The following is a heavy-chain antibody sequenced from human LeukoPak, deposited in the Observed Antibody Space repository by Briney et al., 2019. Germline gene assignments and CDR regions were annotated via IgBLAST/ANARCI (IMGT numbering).Heavy chain of an antibody. V-gene: IGHV3-23*01. CDR3: ARCGSYSRENAFDI. D-gene: IGHD1-26*01. Sequence: GGSLRLSCAASGFTFSYHWMTWVRQAPGKGLEWVSAISGSGGSTYYADSVKGRFTISRDNSKNTLYLQMNSLRAEDTAVYYCARCGSYSRENAFDIWGQGTMVTVSS. CDR1: GFTFSYHW. CDR2: ISGSGGST. J-gene: IGHJ3*02.